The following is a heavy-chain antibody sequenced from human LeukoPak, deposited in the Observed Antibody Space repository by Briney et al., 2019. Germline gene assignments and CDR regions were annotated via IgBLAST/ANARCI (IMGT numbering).Heavy chain of an antibody. J-gene: IGHJ6*03. CDR3: ARDRDSGSYYLYYYYYMDV. CDR2: MNPNSGNT. Sequence: ASVKVSCKASGYTFTSYDINWVRQATGQGLEWMGWMNPNSGNTGYAQKLQGRVTMTTDTSTSTAYMELRSLRSDDTAVYYCARDRDSGSYYLYYYYYMDVWGKGTTVTVSS. V-gene: IGHV1-8*02. CDR1: GYTFTSYD. D-gene: IGHD1-26*01.